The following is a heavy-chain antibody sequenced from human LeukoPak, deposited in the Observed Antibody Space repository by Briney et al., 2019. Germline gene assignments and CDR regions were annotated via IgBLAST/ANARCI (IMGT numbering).Heavy chain of an antibody. CDR2: INHSGST. V-gene: IGHV4-34*01. J-gene: IGHJ6*02. Sequence: SETLSLTCAVYGGSFSGYYWSWIRQPPGKGLEWIGEINHSGSTNYNPSLKSRVTISVDTSKNQFSLKLSSVTAAATAVYYCARRLQLHYYYSGMDVWGQGTTVTVSS. CDR3: ARRLQLHYYYSGMDV. CDR1: GGSFSGYY. D-gene: IGHD4-11*01.